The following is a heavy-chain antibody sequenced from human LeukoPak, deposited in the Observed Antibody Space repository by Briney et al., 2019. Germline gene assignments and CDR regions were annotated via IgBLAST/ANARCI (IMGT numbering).Heavy chain of an antibody. V-gene: IGHV1-8*01. J-gene: IGHJ6*02. CDR1: GYTFTSYD. CDR3: ARGYGDKQWLAHYYYYGMDV. CDR2: MNPNSGNT. D-gene: IGHD6-19*01. Sequence: ASVKVSCTASGYTFTSYDINWVRQATGQGLEWMGWMNPNSGNTGYAQKFQGRVTMTRNTSISTAYMELSSLRSEDTAVYYCARGYGDKQWLAHYYYYGMDVWGQGTTVTVSS.